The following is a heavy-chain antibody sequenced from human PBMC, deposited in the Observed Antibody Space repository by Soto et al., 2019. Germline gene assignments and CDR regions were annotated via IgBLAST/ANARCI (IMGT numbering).Heavy chain of an antibody. CDR2: INAGNGNT. CDR1: GYTFTSYA. CDR3: ARGPGGPDGPGDY. Sequence: QVQLVQSGAEVKKPGASVKVSCKASGYTFTSYAMHWVRQAPGQRLEWMGWINAGNGNTKYSQKFQGRVTITRDTSASTAYMERSSLRSEDTAVDYCARGPGGPDGPGDYWGQGTLVTVSS. D-gene: IGHD2-15*01. J-gene: IGHJ4*02. V-gene: IGHV1-3*01.